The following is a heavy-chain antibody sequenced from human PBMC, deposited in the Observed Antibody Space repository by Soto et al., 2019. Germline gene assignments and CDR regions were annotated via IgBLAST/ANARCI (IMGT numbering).Heavy chain of an antibody. CDR2: INHSGST. D-gene: IGHD3-10*01. J-gene: IGHJ6*02. CDR1: GGSFSGYY. CDR3: ARGPPAAYYYGSGSYKYYYYYGMDV. Sequence: QVQLQQWGAGLLKPSETLSLTCAVYGGSFSGYYWSWIRQPPGKGLEWIGEINHSGSTNYNPSLKSRVTISADTPKNQFSLKLSSVTAADTAVYYCARGPPAAYYYGSGSYKYYYYYGMDVWGQGTTVTVSS. V-gene: IGHV4-34*01.